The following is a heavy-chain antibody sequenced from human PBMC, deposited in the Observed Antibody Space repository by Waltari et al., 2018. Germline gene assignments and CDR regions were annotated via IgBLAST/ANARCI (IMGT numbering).Heavy chain of an antibody. Sequence: QVQLQESGPGLVKPSETLSLTCTVSGGSISSYYWSWIRQPPGKGLEWIGYIYYSGSTNYNPSLKSRVTISVDTSKNQFSLKLSSVTAADTAVYYCARGPDFWSGCHNYYYYMDVWGKGTTVTVSS. CDR3: ARGPDFWSGCHNYYYYMDV. V-gene: IGHV4-59*01. CDR1: GGSISSYY. CDR2: IYYSGST. D-gene: IGHD3-3*01. J-gene: IGHJ6*03.